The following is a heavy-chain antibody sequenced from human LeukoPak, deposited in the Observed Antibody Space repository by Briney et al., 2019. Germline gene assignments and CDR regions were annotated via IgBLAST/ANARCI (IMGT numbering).Heavy chain of an antibody. D-gene: IGHD3-10*01. CDR2: VTSSWRTP. CDR1: GFTFNTHA. Sequence: GGSLRLSCEASGFTFNTHAMSWVHQAPGKGLEGVASVTSSWRTPYYADSVKGRFTISRDNSKNTLYLQLNSLRGEDTAVYYCAKDRPNFYETSGSYYKIKGDFWGQGSLVTVSS. J-gene: IGHJ4*02. V-gene: IGHV3-23*01. CDR3: AKDRPNFYETSGSYYKIKGDF.